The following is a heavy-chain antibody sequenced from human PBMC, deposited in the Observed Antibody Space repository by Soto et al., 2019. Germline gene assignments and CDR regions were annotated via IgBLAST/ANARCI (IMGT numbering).Heavy chain of an antibody. CDR2: LFRDGTT. Sequence: EVHLVESGGGLVQPGGSLRLSCAGSGFTVSSSYMSWVRQAPGKGLEWVSVLFRDGTTFYADSVEGRFTISRHNSINTLYLQMNSLRGEDTAVYYCARAEYTGSWTAERDYWGQGTLVTVSS. V-gene: IGHV3-53*04. CDR3: ARAEYTGSWTAERDY. CDR1: GFTVSSSY. D-gene: IGHD6-13*01. J-gene: IGHJ4*02.